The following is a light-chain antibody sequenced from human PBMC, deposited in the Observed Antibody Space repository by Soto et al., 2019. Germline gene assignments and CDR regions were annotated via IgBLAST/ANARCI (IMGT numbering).Light chain of an antibody. CDR2: NVS. V-gene: IGLV2-11*01. J-gene: IGLJ2*01. CDR1: SSDVGGYNY. Sequence: QSALTQPRSVSGSPGQSVTISCTGTSSDVGGYNYVSWYQQHPGKAPKLMIYNVSKRPSGVPDPFSGSKSGNTASLTISGLKAEDQADYCCCSQAGSYLLQMVFGGGTKVTVL. CDR3: CSQAGSYLLQMV.